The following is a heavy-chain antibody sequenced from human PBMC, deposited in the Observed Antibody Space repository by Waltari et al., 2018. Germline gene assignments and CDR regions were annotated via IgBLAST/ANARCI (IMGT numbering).Heavy chain of an antibody. CDR2: FDPEDGET. CDR3: ATAAAYYYGSGSYLMFD. D-gene: IGHD3-10*01. V-gene: IGHV1-24*01. J-gene: IGHJ6*02. Sequence: VHGGAEVKKPGASVKVSCKVSGYTLTELSMHWVRQAPGKGLEWMGGFDPEDGETIYAQKFQGRVTMTEDTSTDTAYMELSSLRSEDTAVYYCATAAAYYYGSGSYLMFDWGQGTTVTVSS. CDR1: GYTLTELS.